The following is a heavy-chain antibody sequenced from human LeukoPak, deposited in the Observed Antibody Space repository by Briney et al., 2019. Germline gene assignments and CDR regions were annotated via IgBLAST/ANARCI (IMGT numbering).Heavy chain of an antibody. J-gene: IGHJ4*02. CDR1: INMFSGYY. D-gene: IGHD6-13*01. CDR2: INTNTGNP. CDR3: AREWEYSSSWPLGDY. Sequence: ASVTVSCKASINMFSGYYMHWVRQAPGQGLEWMGWINTNTGNPTYAQGFTGRFVFSLDTSVSTAYLQISSLKAEDTAVYYCAREWEYSSSWPLGDYWGQGTLVTVSS. V-gene: IGHV7-4-1*02.